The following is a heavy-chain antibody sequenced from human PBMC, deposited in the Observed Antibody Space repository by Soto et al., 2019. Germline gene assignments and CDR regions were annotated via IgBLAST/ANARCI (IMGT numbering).Heavy chain of an antibody. Sequence: SETLSLTCTVSGGSISSYYWSWIRQPPGKGLEWIGYIYYSGSTNYNPSLKSRVTISVDTSKNQFSLKLSSVTAADTAVYYCARDPGYYGSGSPNWFYPWGQGTLVTVSS. CDR2: IYYSGST. J-gene: IGHJ5*02. V-gene: IGHV4-59*01. CDR3: ARDPGYYGSGSPNWFYP. CDR1: GGSISSYY. D-gene: IGHD3-10*01.